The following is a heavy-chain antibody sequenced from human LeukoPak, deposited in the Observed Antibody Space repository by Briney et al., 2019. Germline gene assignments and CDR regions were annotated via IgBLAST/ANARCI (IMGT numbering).Heavy chain of an antibody. D-gene: IGHD2-2*01. Sequence: SETLSLTCTVSGGSISSYYWSWIRQPPGKGLEWIGYIYYSGSTNCNPSLKSRVTISVDTSKNQFSLKLGSVTAADTAVYYCARDVRYCSTTSCSARDAFDIWGQGTMVTVSS. CDR2: IYYSGST. J-gene: IGHJ3*02. V-gene: IGHV4-59*01. CDR3: ARDVRYCSTTSCSARDAFDI. CDR1: GGSISSYY.